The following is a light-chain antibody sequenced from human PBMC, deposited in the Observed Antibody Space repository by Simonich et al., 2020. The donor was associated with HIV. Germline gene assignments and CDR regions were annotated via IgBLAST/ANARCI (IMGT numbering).Light chain of an antibody. CDR1: QGISSY. V-gene: IGKV1-9*01. CDR2: AAT. J-gene: IGKJ3*01. CDR3: QHLNSFPLT. Sequence: IQLTQSPSFLSASVGDRVTITFRACQGISSYLAWYQQKPGKAPKLLIYAATTLQSGVPSRFSGSGSGTEFTLTISSLQPEDFATYYCQHLNSFPLTFGPGTKVDIK.